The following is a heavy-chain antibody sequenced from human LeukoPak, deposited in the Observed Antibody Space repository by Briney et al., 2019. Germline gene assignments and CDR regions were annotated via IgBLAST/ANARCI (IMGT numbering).Heavy chain of an antibody. CDR1: GGSISSGDYY. Sequence: KPSQTLSLTCTVSGGSISSGDYYWSWIRQPPGKGLEWIGYIYYSGSTYYNPSLKSRVTISVDTSKNQFSLKLSSVTAADTAVYYCARDRIAMGSTVTTFYFDYWGQGTLVTVSS. J-gene: IGHJ4*02. D-gene: IGHD4-11*01. CDR2: IYYSGST. CDR3: ARDRIAMGSTVTTFYFDY. V-gene: IGHV4-30-4*08.